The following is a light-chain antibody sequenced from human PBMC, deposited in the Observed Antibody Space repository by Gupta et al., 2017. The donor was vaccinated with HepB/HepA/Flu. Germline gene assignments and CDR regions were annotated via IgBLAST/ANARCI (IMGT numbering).Light chain of an antibody. CDR3: SSYTSTSTWV. J-gene: IGLJ3*02. CDR1: SSDVGGYNY. Sequence: QSALTQPASVSGSPRQSITISCTGTSSDVGGYNYVSWYQQHPGKAPKLRIYDVNNRPSGVSNRVSGSKSGNTESLTISGLQAEDEAYYYCSSYTSTSTWVFGGGTKLTVL. CDR2: DVN. V-gene: IGLV2-14*03.